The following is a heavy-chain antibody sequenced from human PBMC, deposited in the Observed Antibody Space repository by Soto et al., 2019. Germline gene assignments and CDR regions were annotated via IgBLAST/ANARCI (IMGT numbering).Heavy chain of an antibody. V-gene: IGHV3-23*01. J-gene: IGHJ5*02. Sequence: EVKLLESGGGLVQPGGSLRLSCAVSGFIISDYGVTWVRQAPGKGLEWVSGFSGGGGGTFYADSVKGRFTISRDDPKNTAYLKMNSQGAEDTAVYYWVRWNGFGDRWGQGTLVTVSS. CDR2: FSGGGGGT. D-gene: IGHD1-1*01. CDR3: VRWNGFGDR. CDR1: GFIISDYG.